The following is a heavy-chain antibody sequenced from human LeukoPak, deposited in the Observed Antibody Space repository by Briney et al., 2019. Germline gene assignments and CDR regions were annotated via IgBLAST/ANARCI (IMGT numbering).Heavy chain of an antibody. J-gene: IGHJ6*02. CDR1: GFTFSNAW. CDR3: TTAMEQQLVRRLYYYYYGMDV. Sequence: PGGSLRLSCAASGFTFSNAWMSWVRQAPGKGLEWVGRIKSKTDGGTTDYAAPVKGRFTISRDDSKNTLYLQMNSLKTEDTAVYYCTTAMEQQLVRRLYYYYYGMDVWGQGTTVTVSS. CDR2: IKSKTDGGTT. D-gene: IGHD6-13*01. V-gene: IGHV3-15*01.